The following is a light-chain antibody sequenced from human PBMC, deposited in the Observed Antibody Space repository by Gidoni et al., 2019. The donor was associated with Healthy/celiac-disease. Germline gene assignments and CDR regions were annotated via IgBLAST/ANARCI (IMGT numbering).Light chain of an antibody. CDR3: QSYDSSLSGWV. CDR1: SSNIGAGYD. Sequence: SVLTQPPSGSGAPRKRGTIPCTGSSSNIGAGYDVHWDQQLPGTAPKPLIYGNSNRPAGVPVRFSGSKSGTSASLAITGRQAEDEADYYCQSYDSSLSGWVFGGGTKLTVL. J-gene: IGLJ3*02. CDR2: GNS. V-gene: IGLV1-40*01.